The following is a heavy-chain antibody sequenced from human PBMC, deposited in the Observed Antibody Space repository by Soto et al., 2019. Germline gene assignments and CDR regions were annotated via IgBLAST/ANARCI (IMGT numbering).Heavy chain of an antibody. D-gene: IGHD2-15*01. CDR3: ARDGTLKPDVVAATRLKKPNHAFDI. J-gene: IGHJ3*02. CDR1: GYTFNSYG. CDR2: ISAYNGNT. V-gene: IGHV1-18*01. Sequence: ASVKVSCKASGYTFNSYGISWVRQAPGQGLEWMGWISAYNGNTNYAQKLQGRVTMTTDTSTSTAYMELRSLRSDDTAVYYCARDGTLKPDVVAATRLKKPNHAFDIWGQGTMVPVSS.